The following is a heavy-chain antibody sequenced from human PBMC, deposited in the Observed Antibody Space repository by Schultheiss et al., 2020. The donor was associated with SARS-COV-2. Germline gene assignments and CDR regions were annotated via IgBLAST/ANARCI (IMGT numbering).Heavy chain of an antibody. V-gene: IGHV2-5*01. D-gene: IGHD3-22*01. CDR1: GFSLSTSGVG. CDR3: GRICWGGSGYYYDNWFDP. J-gene: IGHJ5*02. Sequence: SGPTLVKPTQTLTLTCTFSGFSLSTSGVGVGWIRQPPGKALEWLALIYWNDDKRYSPSLKSRLTITKDTSKNQVVLTMTNMDPVDTATYYCGRICWGGSGYYYDNWFDPWGQGTLVTVSS. CDR2: IYWNDDK.